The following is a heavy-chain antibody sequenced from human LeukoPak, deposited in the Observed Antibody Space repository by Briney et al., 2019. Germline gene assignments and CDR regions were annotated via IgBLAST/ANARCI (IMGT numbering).Heavy chain of an antibody. CDR2: IHPGDSDD. Sequence: NHGESLKISCKGSGYTFTTYWIGWVRQVPGKGLEWMGIIHPGDSDDKYSPSFEGQITLSVDRSISTAYLQLNSLKASDTAMYYCAKLGGYDILTGDAFDIWGQGTMVTVSS. D-gene: IGHD3-9*01. CDR1: GYTFTTYW. V-gene: IGHV5-51*01. J-gene: IGHJ3*02. CDR3: AKLGGYDILTGDAFDI.